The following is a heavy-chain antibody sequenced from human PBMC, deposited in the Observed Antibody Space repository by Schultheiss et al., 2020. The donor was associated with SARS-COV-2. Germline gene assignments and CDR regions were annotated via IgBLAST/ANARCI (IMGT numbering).Heavy chain of an antibody. CDR3: ARDQAAAVASWFDP. V-gene: IGHV4-61*10. Sequence: SQTLSLTCTVSGGSISSSSYYWSWIRQPAGKGLEWIGYIYYSGSTNYNPSLKSRVTMSVDTSKNQFSLKLSSVTAADTAVYYCARDQAAAVASWFDPWGQGTLVTVSS. CDR2: IYYSGST. CDR1: GGSISSSSYY. D-gene: IGHD6-13*01. J-gene: IGHJ5*02.